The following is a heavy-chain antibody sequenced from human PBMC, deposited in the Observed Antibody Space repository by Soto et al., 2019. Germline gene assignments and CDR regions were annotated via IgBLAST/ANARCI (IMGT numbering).Heavy chain of an antibody. D-gene: IGHD1-26*01. CDR3: AKEAYSGSSPDS. V-gene: IGHV3-23*01. CDR1: GFTFNTYD. J-gene: IGHJ4*02. Sequence: SLRLSCAASGFTFNTYDMSWVRQAPGKGLEWVSAISGGGETTYYADSVKGRFTISRDNSKNTLFLQMNSLRVGDTAVYYCAKEAYSGSSPDSWGQGTLVTVS. CDR2: ISGGGETT.